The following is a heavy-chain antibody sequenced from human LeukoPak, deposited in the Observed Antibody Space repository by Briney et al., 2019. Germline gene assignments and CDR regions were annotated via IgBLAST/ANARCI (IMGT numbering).Heavy chain of an antibody. CDR3: ARGFYGSGTYVFDN. CDR2: ISSSSSYI. V-gene: IGHV3-21*01. CDR1: GFTFSSYS. Sequence: PGGSLRLSCAASGFTFSSYSMNWVRQAPGKGLEWVSSISSSSSYIYYADSVKGRFTISRDNAKNSLYLQINSLRAEDTAVYYCARGFYGSGTYVFDNWGQGTLVTVSS. D-gene: IGHD3-10*01. J-gene: IGHJ4*02.